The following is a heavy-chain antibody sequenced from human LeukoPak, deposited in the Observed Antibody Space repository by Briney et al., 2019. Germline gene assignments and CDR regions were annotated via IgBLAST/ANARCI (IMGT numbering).Heavy chain of an antibody. CDR2: IIPIFGTA. CDR1: GGTFSSYA. CDR3: ARQEEDDFWSGYSAYGSGSPLDY. V-gene: IGHV1-69*13. Sequence: ASVKVSCKASGGTFSSYAISWVRQAPGQGLEWMGGIIPIFGTANYAQKFQGRVTITADESTSTAYMELSSLRSEDTAVYYCARQEEDDFWSGYSAYGSGSPLDYWGQGTLVTVSS. J-gene: IGHJ4*02. D-gene: IGHD3-3*01.